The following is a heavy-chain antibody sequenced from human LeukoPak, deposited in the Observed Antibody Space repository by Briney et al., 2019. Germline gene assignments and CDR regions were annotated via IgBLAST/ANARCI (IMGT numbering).Heavy chain of an antibody. J-gene: IGHJ4*02. D-gene: IGHD4-17*01. Sequence: GGSLRLSCVASGFTFTSYTMIWFRQAPGKGLEWVSAVNNRGVTYYPGSVKGRFTTSRDNSKNTLYLQMSSLRVEDTAIYFCAKERQTGDYFTSDSWGQGTLVTVSS. V-gene: IGHV3-23*01. CDR1: GFTFTSYT. CDR3: AKERQTGDYFTSDS. CDR2: VNNRGVT.